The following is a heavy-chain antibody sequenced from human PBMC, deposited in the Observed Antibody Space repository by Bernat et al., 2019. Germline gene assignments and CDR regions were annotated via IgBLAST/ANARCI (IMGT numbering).Heavy chain of an antibody. CDR1: GYSFTDYY. J-gene: IGHJ4*02. CDR3: ARYYDFWSGYDS. Sequence: QVQLVQSGAEVKKPGASVKVSCKASGYSFTDYYIHWVRQAPGQGLEWMGRINPNGGGTDFAQRFQGSVTMTRDTSIRTAYMELSGVTSDDTAIYYCARYYDFWSGYDSWGQGPLVTVPS. CDR2: INPNGGGT. D-gene: IGHD3-3*01. V-gene: IGHV1-2*06.